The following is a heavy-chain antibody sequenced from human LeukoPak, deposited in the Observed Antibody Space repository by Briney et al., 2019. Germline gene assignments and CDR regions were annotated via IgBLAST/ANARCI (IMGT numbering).Heavy chain of an antibody. CDR1: GFTFSSYG. J-gene: IGHJ4*02. V-gene: IGHV3-33*01. D-gene: IGHD3-22*01. CDR3: ARDRPLYYYDSSGYVDY. CDR2: IWYDGSYK. Sequence: GGSLRLSCAASGFTFSSYGMHWVRQAPGKGLEWVAVIWYDGSYKYYADSVKGRFTISRDNSKNTLYLQMNSLRAEDTAVYYCARDRPLYYYDSSGYVDYWGQGTLVTVSS.